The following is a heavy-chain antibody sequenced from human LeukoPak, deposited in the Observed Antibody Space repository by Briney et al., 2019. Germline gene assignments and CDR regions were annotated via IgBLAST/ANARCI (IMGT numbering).Heavy chain of an antibody. CDR2: INPNSGGT. CDR3: ATAVQYYYDSSGYGY. D-gene: IGHD3-22*01. CDR1: GYTFTGYY. J-gene: IGHJ4*02. Sequence: ASVKVSCKASGYTFTGYYMHWVRQAPGQGLEWMGWINPNSGGTNYAQKFQGRVTMTRDTSISTAYMELSRLRSDDTAVYYCATAVQYYYDSSGYGYWGQGTLVTVSS. V-gene: IGHV1-2*02.